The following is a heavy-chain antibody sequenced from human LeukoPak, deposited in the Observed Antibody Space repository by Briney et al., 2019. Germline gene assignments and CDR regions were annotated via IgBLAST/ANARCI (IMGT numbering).Heavy chain of an antibody. CDR1: GGSISSYY. V-gene: IGHV4-4*07. J-gene: IGHJ6*03. D-gene: IGHD2-2*01. Sequence: PSETLSLTCTVSGGSISSYYWSWIRQTAGKGLEWIGRIYTSGSPNYNPSLKGRVTMSVDTSKNQFSLKLSSVTAADTAVYYCARARYCTSPSCPYYYYYYMDVWGKGTTVTVSS. CDR3: ARARYCTSPSCPYYYYYYMDV. CDR2: IYTSGSP.